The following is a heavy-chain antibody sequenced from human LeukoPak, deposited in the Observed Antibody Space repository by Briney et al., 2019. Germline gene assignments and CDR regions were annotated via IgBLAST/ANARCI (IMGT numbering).Heavy chain of an antibody. J-gene: IGHJ6*04. CDR1: GGTFRSYA. D-gene: IGHD2-2*01. Sequence: AWVKSACQASGGTFRSYAIRWLRQAPGHRLECRGGSIPIFGTANYAQKFQGRVTITADESTSTAYMELSSLRSEDTAVYCCASAPGTSPILSYGMDVWGKGTTVTVSS. CDR2: SIPIFGTA. CDR3: ASAPGTSPILSYGMDV. V-gene: IGHV1-69*01.